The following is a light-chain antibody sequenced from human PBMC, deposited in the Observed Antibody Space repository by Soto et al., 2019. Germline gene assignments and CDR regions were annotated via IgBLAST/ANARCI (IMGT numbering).Light chain of an antibody. Sequence: QSALTQPRSVSGSPGQSVTISCTGTSSDVGGYNYVSWYQQYPGKAPKLMIYDVSKRPSGVPDRFSGSKSGNTASLTISGLQAEDEAYYYCCSYAGSYTLIFGGGTKLTVL. J-gene: IGLJ2*01. V-gene: IGLV2-11*01. CDR2: DVS. CDR1: SSDVGGYNY. CDR3: CSYAGSYTLI.